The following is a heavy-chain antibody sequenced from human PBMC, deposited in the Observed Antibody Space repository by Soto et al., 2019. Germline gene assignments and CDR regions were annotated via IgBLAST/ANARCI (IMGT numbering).Heavy chain of an antibody. CDR3: ARDETLHRDYDY. CDR1: GDSISTYY. CDR2: IHYSGIT. D-gene: IGHD4-17*01. J-gene: IGHJ4*02. Sequence: SETLSLTCTVSGDSISTYYWSWIRQPPGKGLEWIGYIHYSGITNYNPSLKSRVTISVDTSKNQFSLRLSSVTAADTAVYYCARDETLHRDYDYCGRGTLVTVSS. V-gene: IGHV4-59*12.